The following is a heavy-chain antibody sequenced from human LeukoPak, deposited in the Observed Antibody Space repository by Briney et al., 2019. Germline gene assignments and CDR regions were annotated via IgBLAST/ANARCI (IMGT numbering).Heavy chain of an antibody. D-gene: IGHD6-13*01. CDR3: ATLSSSWYSNDYYYYMDV. CDR1: GYTFTSYY. V-gene: IGHV1-46*01. J-gene: IGHJ6*03. CDR2: INPSGGST. Sequence: ASVKVSCKASGYTFTSYYMHWVRQAPGQGLEWMGIINPSGGSTSYAQKFQGRVTMTRDMSTSTVYMELSSLRSEDTAVYYCATLSSSWYSNDYYYYMDVWGKGTTVTVSS.